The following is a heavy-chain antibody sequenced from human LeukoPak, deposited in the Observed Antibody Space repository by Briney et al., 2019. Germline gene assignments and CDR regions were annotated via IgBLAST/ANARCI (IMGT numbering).Heavy chain of an antibody. CDR1: GFTFSSYA. CDR3: ARGPPPYCSGDSCYSFLYFPH. V-gene: IGHV3-30*04. J-gene: IGHJ1*01. D-gene: IGHD2-15*01. Sequence: GGSLRLSCAASGFTFSSYAMHWVRQAPGKGLEWVAVISYDGSNKYYADSVKGRFTISRDNSKNTLYLQMNSLRAEDTAVYYCARGPPPYCSGDSCYSFLYFPHWGQGTLVTVSS. CDR2: ISYDGSNK.